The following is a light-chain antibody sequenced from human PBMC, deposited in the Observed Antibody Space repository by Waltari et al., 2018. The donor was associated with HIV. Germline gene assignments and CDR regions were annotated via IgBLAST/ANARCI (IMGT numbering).Light chain of an antibody. J-gene: IGKJ3*01. CDR3: MLTLQTPFT. V-gene: IGKV2-28*01. Sequence: DIVMTQPPLSLPVTPGEPASISCRSSQSLLHSNGYNYLEWYLQKPGQSPQFLISLGSHRASGVTDRFSGSGSGTDFTLKISRVEAEDVGVYYCMLTLQTPFTFGPGTKVEIE. CDR1: QSLLHSNGYNY. CDR2: LGS.